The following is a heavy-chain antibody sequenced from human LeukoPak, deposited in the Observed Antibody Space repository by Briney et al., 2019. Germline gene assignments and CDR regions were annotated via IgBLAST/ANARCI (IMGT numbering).Heavy chain of an antibody. CDR3: ARPYAPLDYFDY. CDR1: GFTFSNAW. CDR2: INSDGSST. V-gene: IGHV3-74*01. Sequence: GGSLRLSCAASGFTFSNAWMSWVRQAPGKGLVWVSRINSDGSSTSYADSVKGRFTISRDNAKKTLYLQMNSLRAEDTAVYYCARPYAPLDYFDYWGQGTLVTVSS. J-gene: IGHJ4*02. D-gene: IGHD3-16*01.